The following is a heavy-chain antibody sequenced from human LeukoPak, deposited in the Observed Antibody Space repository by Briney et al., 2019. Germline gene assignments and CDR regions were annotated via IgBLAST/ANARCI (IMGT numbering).Heavy chain of an antibody. D-gene: IGHD3-10*01. Sequence: ASVKVSCKTSGYTFTGYYIHWVRQAPGQGLEWMGGFDSEDADTIYAHKFQGRVTMTEDTSTDTAYMELSSLRSEDTAVYYCAIDLHLFRTRPDFDFWGQGTLVTVSS. J-gene: IGHJ4*02. CDR1: GYTFTGYY. CDR3: AIDLHLFRTRPDFDF. CDR2: FDSEDADT. V-gene: IGHV1-24*01.